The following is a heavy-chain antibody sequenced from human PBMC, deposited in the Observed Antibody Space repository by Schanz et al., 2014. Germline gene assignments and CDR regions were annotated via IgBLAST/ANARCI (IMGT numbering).Heavy chain of an antibody. D-gene: IGHD6-25*01. CDR2: ISRDGTTS. CDR3: ARVRPGFAIDP. Sequence: QVQLVESGGGLVKPGGSLRLSCAASGFIFNDYYMNWIRQAPGKGLEWLSYISRDGTTSYYADSVKGRFTISRDNAKNSLYLQMNSLRAEDTAVYYCARVRPGFAIDPWGQGTLVTVSS. CDR1: GFIFNDYY. V-gene: IGHV3-11*01. J-gene: IGHJ5*02.